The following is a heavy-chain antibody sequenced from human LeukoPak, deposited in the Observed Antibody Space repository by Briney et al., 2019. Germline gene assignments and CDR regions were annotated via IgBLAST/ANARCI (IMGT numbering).Heavy chain of an antibody. J-gene: IGHJ4*02. CDR1: GFTFTSSA. Sequence: GTSVKVSCKASGFTFTSSAMQWVRQARGQRLEWIGWIVVGSGNTNYAQKFQERVPITRDMSTSTAYVELSSLRSEDTAVYYCAAAPYYYDSKVGYWGQGTLVTVSS. V-gene: IGHV1-58*02. CDR3: AAAPYYYDSKVGY. CDR2: IVVGSGNT. D-gene: IGHD3-22*01.